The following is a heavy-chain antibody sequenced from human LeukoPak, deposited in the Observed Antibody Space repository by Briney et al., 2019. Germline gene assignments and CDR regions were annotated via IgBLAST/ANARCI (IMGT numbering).Heavy chain of an antibody. D-gene: IGHD2-15*01. V-gene: IGHV3-48*03. Sequence: PGGSLRLSCAASGFTFSSYEMIWVRQAPGKGLEWVSYISSSGRTIFYADSVKGRFTVSRDNAKHSLYLQMHSLRAEDTAVYYCVRRYCRSSSCTLDSWGQGTLVTVSS. J-gene: IGHJ4*02. CDR1: GFTFSSYE. CDR2: ISSSGRTI. CDR3: VRRYCRSSSCTLDS.